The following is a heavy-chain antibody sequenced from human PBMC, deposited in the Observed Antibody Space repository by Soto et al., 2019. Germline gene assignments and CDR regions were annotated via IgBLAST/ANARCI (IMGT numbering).Heavy chain of an antibody. J-gene: IGHJ6*03. CDR2: ISYDGTNK. Sequence: QVQLVESGGGEVEPGRSLTISCAASGFTFSTYGMHWVRQTPGKGLEWVAVISYDGTNKFYSDSVKGRFTISRDNFKNTLTLLMNSLRADDTAVYSCAKDLQSYGDYDYYCY. V-gene: IGHV3-30*18. D-gene: IGHD2-21*02. CDR3: AKDLQSYGDYDYYCY. CDR1: GFTFSTYG.